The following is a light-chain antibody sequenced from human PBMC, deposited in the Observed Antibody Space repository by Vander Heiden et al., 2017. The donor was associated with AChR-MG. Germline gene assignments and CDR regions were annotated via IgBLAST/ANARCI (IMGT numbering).Light chain of an antibody. Sequence: LTQPPSASGTPGQRVTFSCSGCCSNIGSTYVYCYQQLPGSAPNLLIYRTNQRPSGVPYRFSGSKSGTSASLAISGLRSEDEAYYYCAAWDDSLSGPKVFGGGTKLTVL. CDR2: RTN. V-gene: IGLV1-47*01. CDR3: AAWDDSLSGPKV. J-gene: IGLJ3*02. CDR1: CSNIGSTY.